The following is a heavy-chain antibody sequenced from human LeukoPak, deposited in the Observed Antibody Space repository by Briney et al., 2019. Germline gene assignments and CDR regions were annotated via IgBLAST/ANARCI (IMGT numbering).Heavy chain of an antibody. CDR2: ISSSSFKI. D-gene: IGHD6-13*01. V-gene: IGHV3-48*04. Sequence: SGGPLRLSCAASEFTFVRYAMNWVRQAPGKGLEWVSYISSSSFKIGYADSVKGRFTISRDNSKNSLYLQMDSLRVEDTAVYYCVRDPSYGSSWYYYMDVWGKGTRVTVSS. CDR3: VRDPSYGSSWYYYMDV. J-gene: IGHJ6*03. CDR1: EFTFVRYA.